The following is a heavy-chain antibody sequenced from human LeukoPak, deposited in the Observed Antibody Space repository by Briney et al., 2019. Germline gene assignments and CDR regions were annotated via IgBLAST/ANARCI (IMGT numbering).Heavy chain of an antibody. V-gene: IGHV4-4*07. CDR3: ARDKGVYMDV. J-gene: IGHJ6*03. D-gene: IGHD3-16*01. Sequence: SETLSLTCTVSGGSISSYYWSWIRQPAGKALEWIGRIYSDGSTNYNPSLKSRVTMSVDTSKNQFFLKLRSVTAADTAVYYCARDKGVYMDVWGKGTTVTVSS. CDR1: GGSISSYY. CDR2: IYSDGST.